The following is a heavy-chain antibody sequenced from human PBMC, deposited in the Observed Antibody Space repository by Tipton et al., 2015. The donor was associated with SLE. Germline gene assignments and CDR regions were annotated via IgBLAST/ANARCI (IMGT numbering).Heavy chain of an antibody. D-gene: IGHD6-13*01. J-gene: IGHJ3*02. CDR2: INHSGST. V-gene: IGHV4-34*01. CDR3: ARVSRQQLVPKGYDAFDI. CDR1: GGSFSGYY. Sequence: LRLSCAVYGGSFSGYYWSWIRQPPGKGLEWIGEINHSGSTNYNPSLKSRVTISVDTSKNQFSLKLSSVTAADTAVYYCARVSRQQLVPKGYDAFDIWGQGTMVTGSS.